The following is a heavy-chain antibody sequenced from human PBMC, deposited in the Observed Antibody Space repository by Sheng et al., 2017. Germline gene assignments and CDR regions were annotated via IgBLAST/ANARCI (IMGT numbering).Heavy chain of an antibody. Sequence: QVQLVESGGGVVQPGRSLRLSCAASGFTFSSYGMHWVRQAPGKGLEWVAVIWYDGSNKYYADSVKGRFTISRDNSKNTLYLQMNSLRAEDTAVYYCARDAYYYDSSGPGSYWGQGTLVTVSS. J-gene: IGHJ4*02. D-gene: IGHD3-22*01. V-gene: IGHV3-33*01. CDR1: GFTFSSYG. CDR2: IWYDGSNK. CDR3: ARDAYYYDSSGPGSY.